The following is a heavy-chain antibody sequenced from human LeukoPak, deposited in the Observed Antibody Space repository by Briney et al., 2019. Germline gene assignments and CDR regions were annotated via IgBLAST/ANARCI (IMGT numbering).Heavy chain of an antibody. J-gene: IGHJ4*02. CDR3: ARDGRDGYNQSGGDY. D-gene: IGHD5-24*01. Sequence: ASVNVSCKASGGTFSSYAISWVRQAPGQGLEWMGGIIPIFGTANYAQKFQGRVTITADKSTSTAYMELSSLRSEDTAVYYCARDGRDGYNQSGGDYWGQGTLVTVSS. CDR2: IIPIFGTA. CDR1: GGTFSSYA. V-gene: IGHV1-69*06.